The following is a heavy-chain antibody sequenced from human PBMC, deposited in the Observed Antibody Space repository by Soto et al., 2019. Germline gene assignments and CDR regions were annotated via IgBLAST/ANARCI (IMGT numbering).Heavy chain of an antibody. CDR2: ISAYNGNT. CDR3: ARGLEYDFWCGYPRGYMDV. D-gene: IGHD3-3*01. J-gene: IGHJ6*03. V-gene: IGHV1-18*01. Sequence: VASVKVSCKASGYTFTSYGISWVRQAPGQGLEWMGWISAYNGNTNYAQKLQGRVTMTTDTSTSTAYMELRSLRSDDTAVYYCARGLEYDFWCGYPRGYMDVWSKGTTVTGSS. CDR1: GYTFTSYG.